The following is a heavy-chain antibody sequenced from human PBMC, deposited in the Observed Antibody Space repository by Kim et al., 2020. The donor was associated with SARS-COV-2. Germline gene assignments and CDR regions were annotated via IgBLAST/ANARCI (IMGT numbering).Heavy chain of an antibody. J-gene: IGHJ6*02. CDR3: AREGSTMVRGVITYYYYYYGMDV. CDR2: INHSGST. Sequence: SETLSLTCAVYGGSFSGYYWSWIRQPPGKGLEWIGEINHSGSTNYNPSLKSRVTISVDTSKNQFSLKLSSVTAADTAVYYCAREGSTMVRGVITYYYYYYGMDVWGQGTTVTVSS. CDR1: GGSFSGYY. D-gene: IGHD3-10*01. V-gene: IGHV4-34*01.